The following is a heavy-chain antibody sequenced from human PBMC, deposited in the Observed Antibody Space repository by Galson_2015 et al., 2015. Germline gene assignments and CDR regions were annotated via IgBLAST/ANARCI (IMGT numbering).Heavy chain of an antibody. CDR1: GFTFSNAW. J-gene: IGHJ4*02. D-gene: IGHD5-24*01. CDR3: TTLEMATTT. V-gene: IGHV3-15*04. Sequence: SLRLSCAASGFTFSNAWMSWVRQAPGKGLEWVGRIESKTDGGATDYAAPVKGRFTISRDDSKNTLYLQMNSLKTEDTAVYYCTTLEMATTTWGQGALVTVSS. CDR2: IESKTDGGAT.